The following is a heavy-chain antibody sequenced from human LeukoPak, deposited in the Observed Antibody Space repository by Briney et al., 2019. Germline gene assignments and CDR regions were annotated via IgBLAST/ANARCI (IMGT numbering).Heavy chain of an antibody. CDR2: INWNGDTR. Sequence: GGSLRLSCAASGFTFDDYGMTWVRQASGKGLEWVSGINWNGDTRGYADSVKGRFTISRDNAKNSLYLQMNSLRAEDTALYYCARGTGTLDYWGQGTLVTVSS. CDR1: GFTFDDYG. CDR3: ARGTGTLDY. J-gene: IGHJ4*02. V-gene: IGHV3-20*04. D-gene: IGHD1-7*01.